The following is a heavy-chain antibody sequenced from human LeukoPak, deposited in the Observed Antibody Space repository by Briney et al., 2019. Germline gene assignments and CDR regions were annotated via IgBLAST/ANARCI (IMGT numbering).Heavy chain of an antibody. CDR3: ARGVTSYDFWSGYHDAFDI. Sequence: SETLSLTCAVSGGSISSSNWWSWVRQPPGKGLEWIGEIYHSGSTNYNPSLKSRVTISVDKSKNQFSLKLSSVTAADTAVYYCARGVTSYDFWSGYHDAFDIWGQGTMVTVSS. CDR1: GGSISSSNW. CDR2: IYHSGST. J-gene: IGHJ3*02. V-gene: IGHV4-4*02. D-gene: IGHD3-3*01.